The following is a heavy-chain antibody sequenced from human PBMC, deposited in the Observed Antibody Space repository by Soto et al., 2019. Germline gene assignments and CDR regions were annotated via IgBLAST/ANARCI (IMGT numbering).Heavy chain of an antibody. CDR1: GFTFSSYA. V-gene: IGHV3-23*01. D-gene: IGHD3-22*01. J-gene: IGHJ5*02. Sequence: GGSLRLSCAASGFTFSSYAMSWVRQAPGKGLEWVSAISGSGGSTYYADSVKGLFTISRDNSKNTLYLQMHSQSAEDTAVYYCAKVRGSGYYYDSSTFDPWGQGTLVTVSS. CDR3: AKVRGSGYYYDSSTFDP. CDR2: ISGSGGST.